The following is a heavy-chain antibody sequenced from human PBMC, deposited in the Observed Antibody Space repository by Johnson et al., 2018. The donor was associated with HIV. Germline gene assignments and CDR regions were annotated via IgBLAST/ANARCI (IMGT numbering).Heavy chain of an antibody. Sequence: QVQLVESGGGVVQPGGSLRLSCAASGFSFSSYGIHWVRQAPGKGLEWVAFTQYDGSNKYYADSVKGRFTISRDNSKNTLYLQMNSLRAEDTAVYYCAKMTTVTPLLRFDAFDIWGQGRLVTVSS. CDR3: AKMTTVTPLLRFDAFDI. J-gene: IGHJ3*02. D-gene: IGHD4-11*01. CDR2: TQYDGSNK. CDR1: GFSFSSYG. V-gene: IGHV3-30*02.